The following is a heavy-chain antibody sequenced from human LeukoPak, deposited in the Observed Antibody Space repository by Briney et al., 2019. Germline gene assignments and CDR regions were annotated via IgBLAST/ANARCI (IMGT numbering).Heavy chain of an antibody. CDR3: ARDNRGERTPGWGYGGFDI. D-gene: IGHD3-16*01. CDR2: INPSGGTT. J-gene: IGHJ3*02. V-gene: IGHV1-46*01. Sequence: ASVKVSCKASGYTFTSYYMHWVRQAPGQGLDWMGIINPSGGTTSYAQKFQGRVSMTRDTSTSTVYMELSSLRSEDTAVYYCARDNRGERTPGWGYGGFDIWGQGTMVSVSS. CDR1: GYTFTSYY.